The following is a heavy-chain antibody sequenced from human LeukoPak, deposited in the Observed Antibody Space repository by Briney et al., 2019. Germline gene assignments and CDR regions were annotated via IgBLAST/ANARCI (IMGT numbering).Heavy chain of an antibody. CDR2: IYYSGST. D-gene: IGHD3-22*01. Sequence: SETLSLTCTVSGGSISSYYWSWIRQPPGKGLEWIGYIYYSGSTNHNPSLKSRVTISVDTSKNQFSLKLSSVTAADTAVYYCARFAEYYYDSRGHFDYWGQGTLVTVSS. V-gene: IGHV4-59*08. CDR1: GGSISSYY. CDR3: ARFAEYYYDSRGHFDY. J-gene: IGHJ4*02.